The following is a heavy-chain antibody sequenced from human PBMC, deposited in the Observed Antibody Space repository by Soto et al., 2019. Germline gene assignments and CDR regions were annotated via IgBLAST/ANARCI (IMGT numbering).Heavy chain of an antibody. CDR2: ISYGGSNK. CDR3: AKAKKITIFGVVIPETYFDY. V-gene: IGHV3-30*18. D-gene: IGHD3-3*01. CDR1: GFTFSSYG. Sequence: QVQMVESGGGVLHPGRSLRLPCAAYGFTFSSYGRHGVSQAPGKGLEWGAVISYGGSNKYYADSVKGRFTISRDNSKNTLYLQMNSLRAEDTAVYYCAKAKKITIFGVVIPETYFDYWGQGTLVTVSS. J-gene: IGHJ4*02.